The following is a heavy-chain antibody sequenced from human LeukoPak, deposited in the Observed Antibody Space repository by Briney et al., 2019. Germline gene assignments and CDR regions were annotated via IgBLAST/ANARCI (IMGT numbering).Heavy chain of an antibody. D-gene: IGHD3-10*01. Sequence: SETLSLTCTVSGGSITNYYWSWIRQPPGKGRQWIGYIYYTGSTKYNPSLKSRVTISVDTSKIQFSLKLNSVTGADTAVYYCARRAVLGTGGWFDGWGQGTLVTVSS. CDR3: ARRAVLGTGGWFDG. J-gene: IGHJ5*02. V-gene: IGHV4-59*01. CDR2: IYYTGST. CDR1: GGSITNYY.